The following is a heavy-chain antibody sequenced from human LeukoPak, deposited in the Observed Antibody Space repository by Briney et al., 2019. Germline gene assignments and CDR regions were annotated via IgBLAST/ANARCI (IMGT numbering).Heavy chain of an antibody. CDR2: IYHSGST. CDR3: ARGGYSSSSGADY. D-gene: IGHD6-6*01. Sequence: PSETLSLTCTVSGYSISSGYYWGWIRQPPGKGLEWIGSIYHSGSTYYNPSLKSRVTISVDTSKNQFSLKLSSVTAADTAVYYCARGGYSSSSGADYWGQGTLVTVSS. J-gene: IGHJ4*02. V-gene: IGHV4-38-2*02. CDR1: GYSISSGYY.